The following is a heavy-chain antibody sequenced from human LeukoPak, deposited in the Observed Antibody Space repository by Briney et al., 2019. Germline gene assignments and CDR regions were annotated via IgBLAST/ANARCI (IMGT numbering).Heavy chain of an antibody. Sequence: SETLSLTCAVYGGSFSGYYWSWIRQPPGKGLEWIGEINHSGGTNYNPSLKSRVTISVDTSKNQFSLKLSSVTAADTAVFYCARGGPYYDILTGYYNGILFDYWGQGTLVTVSS. CDR3: ARGGPYYDILTGYYNGILFDY. V-gene: IGHV4-34*01. J-gene: IGHJ4*02. D-gene: IGHD3-9*01. CDR1: GGSFSGYY. CDR2: INHSGGT.